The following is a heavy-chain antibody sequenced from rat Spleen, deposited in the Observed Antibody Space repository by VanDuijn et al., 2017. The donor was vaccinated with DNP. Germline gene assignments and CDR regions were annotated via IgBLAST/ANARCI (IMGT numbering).Heavy chain of an antibody. CDR1: GFTFSDYN. CDR3: ATALFDY. V-gene: IGHV5S23*01. CDR2: IRYDGGDT. Sequence: EVQLVESGGDLVQSGRSLKVSCAASGFTFSDYNMAWVRQAPTKGLEWVASIRYDGGDTFYRDSVKGRFTISRDNAKSTLYLQMDSLRSEDTATYYCATALFDYWGQGVMVTVSS. J-gene: IGHJ2*01.